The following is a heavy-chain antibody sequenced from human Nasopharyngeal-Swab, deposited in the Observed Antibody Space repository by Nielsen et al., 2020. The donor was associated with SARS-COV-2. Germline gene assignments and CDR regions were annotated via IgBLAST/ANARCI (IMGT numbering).Heavy chain of an antibody. J-gene: IGHJ5*02. Sequence: SETLSLTCTVSGGSISSSSYYWGWIRPPPGKGLEWIGSIYYSGSTYYNQSLKSRVTISVDKSKNQFSLKLSSVTAADTAVYYCARGPRAYCSSTSCYNWFDPWGQGTLVTVSS. CDR1: GGSISSSSYY. CDR3: ARGPRAYCSSTSCYNWFDP. CDR2: IYYSGST. D-gene: IGHD2-2*01. V-gene: IGHV4-39*07.